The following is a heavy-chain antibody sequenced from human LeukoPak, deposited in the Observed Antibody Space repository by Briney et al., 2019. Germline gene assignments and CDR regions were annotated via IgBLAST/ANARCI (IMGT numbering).Heavy chain of an antibody. CDR1: GFTFDDYA. J-gene: IGHJ3*02. CDR2: ISWNSGSI. V-gene: IGHV3-9*01. CDR3: AKAKGAVADKDAFDI. D-gene: IGHD6-19*01. Sequence: SLRLSCAASGFTFDDYAMHWARQAPGKGLEWVSGISWNSGSIGYADSVKGRFTISRDNAKNSLYLQMNSLRAEDTALYYCAKAKGAVADKDAFDIWGQGTMGTVSS.